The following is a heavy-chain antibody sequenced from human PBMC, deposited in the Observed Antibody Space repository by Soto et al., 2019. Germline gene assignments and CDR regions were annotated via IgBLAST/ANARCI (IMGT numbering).Heavy chain of an antibody. CDR2: INPSNGST. Sequence: ASVKVSCKASGYTFTGYYMHWVRQAPGQGLEWMGWINPSNGSTKYSQKFQGRVTITRDTSTSTAYMELSSLRSEDTAVYYCAGIAARRPCYGMDVWGQGTTVTVSS. V-gene: IGHV1-2*02. CDR1: GYTFTGYY. J-gene: IGHJ6*02. D-gene: IGHD6-6*01. CDR3: AGIAARRPCYGMDV.